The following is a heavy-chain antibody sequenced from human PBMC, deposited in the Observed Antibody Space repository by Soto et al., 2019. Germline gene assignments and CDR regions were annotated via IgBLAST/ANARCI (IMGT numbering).Heavy chain of an antibody. J-gene: IGHJ4*02. CDR1: GYTFTDYY. V-gene: IGHV1-2*02. CDR3: ARASTVAGGSSNSLPNDPTYYFDY. Sequence: ASVKVSCKASGYTFTDYYMHWVRQAPGQGLEWMGWLNPNSGGTEYAQKFQGRVTMTRDTSISTAYMEMRSLTSGDTAVYYCARASTVAGGSSNSLPNDPTYYFDYWGQGTLVTVSS. CDR2: LNPNSGGT. D-gene: IGHD6-19*01.